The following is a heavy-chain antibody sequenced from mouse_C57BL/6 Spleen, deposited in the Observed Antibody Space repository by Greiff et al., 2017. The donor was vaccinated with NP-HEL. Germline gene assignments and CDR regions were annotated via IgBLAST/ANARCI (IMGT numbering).Heavy chain of an antibody. J-gene: IGHJ2*01. CDR2: ISYDGSN. V-gene: IGHV3-6*01. Sequence: VQLKESGPGLVKPSQSLSLTCSVTGYSITSGYYWNWIRQFPGNKLEWMGYISYDGSNNYNPSLKNRISITRDTSKNQFFLKLNSVTTEDTATYYCARWDYYDFDYWGQGTTLTVSS. D-gene: IGHD1-1*01. CDR1: GYSITSGYY. CDR3: ARWDYYDFDY.